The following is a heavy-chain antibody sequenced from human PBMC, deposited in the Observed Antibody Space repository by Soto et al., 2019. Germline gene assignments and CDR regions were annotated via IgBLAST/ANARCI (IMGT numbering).Heavy chain of an antibody. Sequence: QVTLKESGPVLVKPTETLTLRCTVSGLSITDSEMGVSWIRQPPGQPLEWLAHIDSSGEKSYRTFLKSRLANSKDISKSQIVLTMTNMDPADTATYYCARRHLAVAVSPWFDPWGQGIPFTVSS. J-gene: IGHJ5*02. V-gene: IGHV2-26*01. D-gene: IGHD6-19*01. CDR3: ARRHLAVAVSPWFDP. CDR1: GLSITDSEMG. CDR2: IDSSGEK.